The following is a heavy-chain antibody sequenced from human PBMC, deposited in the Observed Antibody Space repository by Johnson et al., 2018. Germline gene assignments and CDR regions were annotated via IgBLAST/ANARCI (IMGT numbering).Heavy chain of an antibody. CDR1: GFTFSSYS. D-gene: IGHD5-12*01. Sequence: EVQLVESGGGLVQPGGSLRLSCAASGFTFSSYSMNWARQAPGTGLEWVSYISGSSSTIYYADSVTGRFTISRDNAKNSLYLQMNSLRAADTAVYYCSRDQYSGYDNGMDVWGQGTTVTVSS. J-gene: IGHJ6*02. V-gene: IGHV3-48*04. CDR3: SRDQYSGYDNGMDV. CDR2: ISGSSSTI.